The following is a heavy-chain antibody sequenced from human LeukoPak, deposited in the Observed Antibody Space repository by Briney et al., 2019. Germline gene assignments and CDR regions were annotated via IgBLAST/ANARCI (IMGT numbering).Heavy chain of an antibody. D-gene: IGHD2-15*01. CDR2: IIPILGIA. CDR1: GGTFSSYA. Sequence: GASVKVSCKASGGTFSSYAISWVRQAPGQGLEWMGRIIPILGIANYAQKFQGRVTITADKSTSTAYMELSSLRSEDTVVYYCARDLVVAAPGGFDYWGQGTLVTVSS. CDR3: ARDLVVAAPGGFDY. J-gene: IGHJ4*02. V-gene: IGHV1-69*04.